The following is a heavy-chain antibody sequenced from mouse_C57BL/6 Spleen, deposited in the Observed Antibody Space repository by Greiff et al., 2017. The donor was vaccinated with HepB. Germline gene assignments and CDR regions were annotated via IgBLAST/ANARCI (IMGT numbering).Heavy chain of an antibody. Sequence: VQLQQSGPELVKPGASVKISCKASGYAFSSSWMNWVKQRPGKGLEWIGRIYPGDGDTNYNGKFKGKATLTADKSSSTAYMQLSSLTSEDSAVYFCARLMDYGSSYGDYFDYWGQGTTLTVSS. D-gene: IGHD1-1*01. V-gene: IGHV1-82*01. CDR1: GYAFSSSW. CDR3: ARLMDYGSSYGDYFDY. CDR2: IYPGDGDT. J-gene: IGHJ2*01.